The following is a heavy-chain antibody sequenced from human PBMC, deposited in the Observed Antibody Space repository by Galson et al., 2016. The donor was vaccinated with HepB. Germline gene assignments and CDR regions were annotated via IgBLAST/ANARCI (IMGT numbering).Heavy chain of an antibody. V-gene: IGHV3-15*01. CDR1: GFTFTNAW. D-gene: IGHD3-10*01. CDR3: ATGWPVGYYGTGSSY. Sequence: SLRLSCAASGFTFTNAWMSWVRQAPGKGLEWVGRIQSNTDGGTAEYAAPGKGRFTISRDDSKITLYVQMNGLKTDDTAVYYCATGWPVGYYGTGSSYWGKGTLVTVSS. CDR2: IQSNTDGGTA. J-gene: IGHJ4*02.